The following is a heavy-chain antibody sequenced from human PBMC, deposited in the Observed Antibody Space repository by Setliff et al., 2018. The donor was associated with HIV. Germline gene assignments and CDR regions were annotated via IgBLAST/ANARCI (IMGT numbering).Heavy chain of an antibody. D-gene: IGHD6-19*01. CDR3: ARHDSSGWDYFDY. V-gene: IGHV4-59*08. CDR2: IYYSGST. Sequence: PSETLSLTCTVSGGSISSYYWSWIRQPPGKGLEWIGYIYYSGSTNYNPSLKSRVTISVDTSKNQFSLKLSSVTAADTAVYYCARHDSSGWDYFDYWGQGTLVTVSS. CDR1: GGSISSYY. J-gene: IGHJ4*02.